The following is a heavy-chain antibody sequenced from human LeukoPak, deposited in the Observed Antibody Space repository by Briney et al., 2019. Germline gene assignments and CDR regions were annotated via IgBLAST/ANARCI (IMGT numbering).Heavy chain of an antibody. Sequence: PGGSLRLSCAASGFTFSSYSMNWVRQAPGKGLEWVSSISSSSSYIYYADSLKGRFTISRDNAKNSLYLQMNSLRAEDTAVYYCARGKEPVAGSLSHFDYWGQGTLVTVSS. CDR2: ISSSSSYI. CDR3: ARGKEPVAGSLSHFDY. D-gene: IGHD6-19*01. J-gene: IGHJ4*02. V-gene: IGHV3-21*01. CDR1: GFTFSSYS.